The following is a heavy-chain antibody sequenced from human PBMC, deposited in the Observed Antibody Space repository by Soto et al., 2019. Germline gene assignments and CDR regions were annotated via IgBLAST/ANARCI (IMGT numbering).Heavy chain of an antibody. CDR1: TDSISSYY. V-gene: IGHV4-4*07. J-gene: IGHJ4*02. D-gene: IGHD6-13*01. CDR3: ARENILLAASGKRDFDY. Sequence: SSETLSLTCTVSTDSISSYYWTWIRQPAGKGLEWIGRMSTSGSTNYNPSLKGRVTMAVDTSKNQVSLNLTSVTAADTAVYYCARENILLAASGKRDFDYWGQGTLVTVSS. CDR2: MSTSGST.